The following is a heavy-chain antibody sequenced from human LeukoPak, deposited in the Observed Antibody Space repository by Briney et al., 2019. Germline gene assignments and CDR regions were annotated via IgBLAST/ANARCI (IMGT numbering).Heavy chain of an antibody. D-gene: IGHD3-10*01. V-gene: IGHV1-69*01. Sequence: SVKASCKASGGTFSSYTISWVRQAPGQGLEWMGGIIPIFGTANYAQKFQGRVTITADESTSTAYMELSSLRSEDTAVYYCAREGFTMVRGVMPYWGQGPLVTVSS. CDR3: AREGFTMVRGVMPY. CDR2: IIPIFGTA. J-gene: IGHJ4*02. CDR1: GGTFSSYT.